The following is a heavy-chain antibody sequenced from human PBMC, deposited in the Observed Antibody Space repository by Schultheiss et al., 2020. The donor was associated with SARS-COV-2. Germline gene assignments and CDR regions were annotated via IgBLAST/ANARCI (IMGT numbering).Heavy chain of an antibody. CDR2: ISYDGSNK. D-gene: IGHD6-19*01. CDR1: GFTFSSYG. V-gene: IGHV3-30*19. CDR3: AKVAGYSSGWSDY. Sequence: GGSLRLSCAASGFTFSSYGMHWVRQAPGKGLEWVAVISYDGSNKYYADSVKGRFTISRDNSKNTLYLQMNSLRAEDTALYYCAKVAGYSSGWSDYWGQGTLVTVSS. J-gene: IGHJ4*02.